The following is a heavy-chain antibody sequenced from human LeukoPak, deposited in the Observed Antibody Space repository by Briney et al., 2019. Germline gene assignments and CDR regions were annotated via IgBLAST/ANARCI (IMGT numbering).Heavy chain of an antibody. V-gene: IGHV3-30-3*01. Sequence: GGSLRLSCVASGLTVSNNYMTWVRQAPGKGLEWVAVISYDGSNKYYADSVKGRFTISRDNSKNTLYLQMNSLRAEDTAVYYCARHFRGYPYYFDFWGLGTLVTVSS. D-gene: IGHD5-18*01. CDR3: ARHFRGYPYYFDF. CDR1: GLTVSNNY. CDR2: ISYDGSNK. J-gene: IGHJ4*02.